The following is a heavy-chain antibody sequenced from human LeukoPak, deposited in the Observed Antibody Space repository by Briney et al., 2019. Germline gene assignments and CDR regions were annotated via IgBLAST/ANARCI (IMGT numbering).Heavy chain of an antibody. CDR3: ARGPVGRWGTNGGSCYFGCPNWSDP. D-gene: IGHD2-15*01. CDR1: GGSFSGYY. CDR2: INHSGST. V-gene: IGHV4-34*01. Sequence: SETLSLTCAVYGGSFSGYYWSWIRQPPGKGLEWIGEINHSGSTNYNPSLKSRVTISVDTSKNQFSLKLSSVTAADTAVYYCARGPVGRWGTNGGSCYFGCPNWSDPWGQGTLVTVSS. J-gene: IGHJ5*02.